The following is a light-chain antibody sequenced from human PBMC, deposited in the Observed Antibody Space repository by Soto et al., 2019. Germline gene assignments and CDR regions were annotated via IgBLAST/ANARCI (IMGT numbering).Light chain of an antibody. Sequence: DIQLTQSPSFLSASVGDRVSITCRASQDLSIYLAWYQQKPGKAPKLLIYGASTLQSGVPSRFSRSGSESEFTLTISSLQPEDSATYYCQQLYSSPFTFGPGTKVDIK. CDR3: QQLYSSPFT. J-gene: IGKJ3*01. CDR1: QDLSIY. CDR2: GAS. V-gene: IGKV1-9*01.